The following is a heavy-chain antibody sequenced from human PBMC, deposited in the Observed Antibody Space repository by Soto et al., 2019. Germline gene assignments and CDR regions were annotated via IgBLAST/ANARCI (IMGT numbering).Heavy chain of an antibody. CDR3: VNTRGLIDY. Sequence: DVRLLESGGGLVQPGKSLKLSCAASGFPFDIYTMSWVRQAPGKGLEWVSLIGGSGGGTNYAASVRGRFTTTRDNSKNTLYLHMRSLRPEDTAMYYCVNTRGLIDYWGQGTLVTVSS. D-gene: IGHD1-1*01. CDR1: GFPFDIYT. V-gene: IGHV3-23*01. J-gene: IGHJ4*02. CDR2: IGGSGGGT.